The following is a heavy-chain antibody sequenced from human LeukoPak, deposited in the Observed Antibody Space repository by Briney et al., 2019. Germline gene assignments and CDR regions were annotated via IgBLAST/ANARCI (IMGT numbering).Heavy chain of an antibody. V-gene: IGHV4-34*01. D-gene: IGHD3-16*02. J-gene: IGHJ4*02. CDR3: ARRAPLGEYLWGSYRHTLFNFAY. CDR1: GGSLNYYF. CDR2: VSYDRST. Sequence: PSETLSLTCAVSGGSLNYYFWSWVRQSPGKGLEWIAEVSYDRSTNYNPSLKCRATISLATPKPQFSLTLNSVTAAATAVYYCARRAPLGEYLWGSYRHTLFNFAYWAQGTRVTVSS.